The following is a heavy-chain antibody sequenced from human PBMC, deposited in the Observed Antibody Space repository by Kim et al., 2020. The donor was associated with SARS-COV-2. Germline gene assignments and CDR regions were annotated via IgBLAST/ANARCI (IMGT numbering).Heavy chain of an antibody. CDR2: ST. D-gene: IGHD5-12*01. J-gene: IGHJ4*02. V-gene: IGHV3-64D*06. CDR3: VNFKPWTSDY. Sequence: STYYADSVKGRFTISRDNSKNTLYLQMSSLRAEDTAVYYCVNFKPWTSDYWGQGTLVTVSS.